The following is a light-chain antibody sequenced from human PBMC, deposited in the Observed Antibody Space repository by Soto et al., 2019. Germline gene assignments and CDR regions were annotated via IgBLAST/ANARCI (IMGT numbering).Light chain of an antibody. CDR1: QTISSW. V-gene: IGKV1-5*03. CDR2: KAS. J-gene: IGKJ1*01. Sequence: DIQITQSPSPLSGSVGDRVTITCRASQTISSWLAWYQQKPGIAPKLLIYKASTLQRGVPSRFSGSGYGTEFTLTISRLQPEDSATYYCQQYDVYSTFGQGTKVDI. CDR3: QQYDVYST.